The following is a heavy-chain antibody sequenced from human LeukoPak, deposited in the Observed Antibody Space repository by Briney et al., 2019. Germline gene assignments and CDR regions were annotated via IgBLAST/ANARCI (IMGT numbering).Heavy chain of an antibody. CDR1: GFTFSNSA. J-gene: IGHJ4*02. D-gene: IGHD2-8*01. V-gene: IGHV3-30-3*02. CDR3: TEERDRDGYFRY. CDR2: ISYDGSSK. Sequence: GGSLRLSCAASGFTFSNSAMHWVRRAPGKGLGWMTFISYDGSSKNYADAAKGRFTISRDNSKNTLYLEMSSLGLQDTAVYYCTEERDRDGYFRYWGQGTLVTVSS.